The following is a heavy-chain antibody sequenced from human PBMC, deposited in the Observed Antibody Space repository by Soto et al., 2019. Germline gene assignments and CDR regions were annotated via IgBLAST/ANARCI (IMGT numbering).Heavy chain of an antibody. J-gene: IGHJ4*02. CDR2: IYYSGST. V-gene: IGHV4-39*01. Sequence: SETLSLTCTVSGGSISSSSYYWGWIRQPPGKGLEWIGSIYYSGSTYYNPSLKSRVTISVDTSKNQFSLKLSSVTAADTAVYYCARHFFTAISAFDYWGQGTLVTVSS. D-gene: IGHD5-18*01. CDR3: ARHFFTAISAFDY. CDR1: GGSISSSSYY.